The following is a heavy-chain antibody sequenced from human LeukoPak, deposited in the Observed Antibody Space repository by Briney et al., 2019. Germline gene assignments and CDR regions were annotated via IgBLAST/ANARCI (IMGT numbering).Heavy chain of an antibody. CDR3: YGSGSYRYY. D-gene: IGHD3-10*01. CDR2: IWYDGSNK. CDR1: GFTFSSYG. J-gene: IGHJ4*02. Sequence: GRSLRLSCAASGFTFSSYGMHWVRQAPGKGLEWVAVIWYDGSNKYYADSVKGRFTISRDNAKNSLYLQMNSLRAEDTAVYYCYGSGSYRYYWGQGTLVTVSS. V-gene: IGHV3-33*03.